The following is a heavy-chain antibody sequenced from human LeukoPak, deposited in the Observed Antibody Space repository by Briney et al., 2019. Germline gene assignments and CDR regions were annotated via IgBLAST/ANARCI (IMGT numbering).Heavy chain of an antibody. Sequence: PGGSLRLSCAASGFTFSDYYMSWIRQAPGKGLEWVSYIRSSGSTIYYADSVKGRFTISRDSAKNSLYLQMNSLRAEDTAVYYCARAAMVRLLFDYWGQGTLVTVSS. CDR2: IRSSGSTI. CDR1: GFTFSDYY. D-gene: IGHD5-18*01. J-gene: IGHJ4*02. V-gene: IGHV3-11*01. CDR3: ARAAMVRLLFDY.